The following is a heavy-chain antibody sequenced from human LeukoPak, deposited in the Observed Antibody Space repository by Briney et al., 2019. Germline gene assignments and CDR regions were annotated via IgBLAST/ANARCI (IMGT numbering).Heavy chain of an antibody. CDR3: AKDKWNHGETTFDY. J-gene: IGHJ4*02. Sequence: PGGSLRLSCAASGLTFSSYCMHWVRQAPGKGLEWVAVISYDGSNKYYADSVKGRFTISRDNSKNTLYLQMNSLRAEDTAVYYCAKDKWNHGETTFDYWGQGTLVTVSS. CDR2: ISYDGSNK. V-gene: IGHV3-30*18. D-gene: IGHD3-10*01. CDR1: GLTFSSYC.